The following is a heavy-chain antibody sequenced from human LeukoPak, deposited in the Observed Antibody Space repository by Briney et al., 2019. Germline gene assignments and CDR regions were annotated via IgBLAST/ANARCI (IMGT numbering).Heavy chain of an antibody. CDR3: ARDLGYYDSSGDNWFDP. CDR2: ISSSSSYI. J-gene: IGHJ5*02. D-gene: IGHD3-22*01. V-gene: IGHV3-21*01. Sequence: PGGSLRLSCAASGFTFSSYSMNWARQAPGKGLEWVSSISSSSSYIYYADSVKGRFTISRGNAKNSLYLQMNSLRAEDTAVYYCARDLGYYDSSGDNWFDPWGQGTLVTVSS. CDR1: GFTFSSYS.